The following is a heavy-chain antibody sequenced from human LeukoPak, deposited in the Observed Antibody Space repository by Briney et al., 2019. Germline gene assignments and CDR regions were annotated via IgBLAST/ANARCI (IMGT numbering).Heavy chain of an antibody. CDR3: ASLYCSSTSCYDY. CDR2: MNPNSGNT. CDR1: GYTFTSYD. Sequence: ASVKVSCKASGYTFTSYDINWVLQATGQGLEWMGWMNPNSGNTGYAQKFQGRVTMTRNTSISTAYMELSSLRSEDTAVYYCASLYCSSTSCYDYWGQGTLVTVSS. D-gene: IGHD2-2*01. V-gene: IGHV1-8*01. J-gene: IGHJ4*02.